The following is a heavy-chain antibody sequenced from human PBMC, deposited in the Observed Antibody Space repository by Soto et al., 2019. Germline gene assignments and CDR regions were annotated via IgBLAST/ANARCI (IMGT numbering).Heavy chain of an antibody. CDR1: GFSFSRYG. D-gene: IGHD3-22*01. CDR2: ISYDESTT. CDR3: SKAMIGSYDSDAFDV. J-gene: IGHJ3*01. Sequence: GGSLRLSCAASGFSFSRYGIHWVRQAPGKGLEWVAVISYDESTTFYADSVKGRFTISRDNSKNTLFLQMNSLRPEDTAVYYCSKAMIGSYDSDAFDVWGQGTMVT. V-gene: IGHV3-30*18.